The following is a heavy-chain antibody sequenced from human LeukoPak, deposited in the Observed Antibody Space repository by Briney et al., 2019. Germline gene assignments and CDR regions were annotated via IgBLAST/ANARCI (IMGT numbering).Heavy chain of an antibody. CDR3: ARGLYSGYYMSGY. D-gene: IGHD5-12*01. Sequence: GESLKISCKGSGYSFSGFWINWVRQMPGKGLEWMGRIDPFDSNTNYGPSFEGHVSTSADKSMSTAYLQWTSLKASDTAIYYCARGLYSGYYMSGYWGQGTRVTVSS. CDR1: GYSFSGFW. CDR2: IDPFDSNT. V-gene: IGHV5-10-1*01. J-gene: IGHJ4*02.